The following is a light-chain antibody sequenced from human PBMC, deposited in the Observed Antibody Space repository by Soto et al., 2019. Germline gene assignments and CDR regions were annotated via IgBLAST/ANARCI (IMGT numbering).Light chain of an antibody. Sequence: EIVLTQSPATLSLSPGERATLSCRASQSVSSYLAWYQQKPGQAPRLLIYDASNRATGIPARFSRSGSGTAFTLTISSLEPEDFAVYYCQQRINWPPITFGGGTKVEIK. CDR2: DAS. J-gene: IGKJ4*01. CDR3: QQRINWPPIT. V-gene: IGKV3-11*01. CDR1: QSVSSY.